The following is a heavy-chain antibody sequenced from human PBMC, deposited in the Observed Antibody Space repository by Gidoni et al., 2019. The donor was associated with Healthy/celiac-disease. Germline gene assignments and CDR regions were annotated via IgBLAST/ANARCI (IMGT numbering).Heavy chain of an antibody. D-gene: IGHD3-3*01. CDR2: IWYDGSNK. CDR1: GFTFSSYG. Sequence: QVQLVESGGGVVQPGRSLRLSCAASGFTFSSYGMHWVRQAPGKGLEWVAVIWYDGSNKYYADSVKGRFTISRDNSKNTLYLQMNSLRAEDTAVYYCARCLYDFWSGYYGLGDGMDVWGQGTTVTVSS. V-gene: IGHV3-33*01. CDR3: ARCLYDFWSGYYGLGDGMDV. J-gene: IGHJ6*02.